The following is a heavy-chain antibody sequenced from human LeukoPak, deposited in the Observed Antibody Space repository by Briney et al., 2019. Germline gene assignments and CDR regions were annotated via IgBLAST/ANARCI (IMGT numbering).Heavy chain of an antibody. J-gene: IGHJ3*01. Sequence: GGSLRLSCAASGFSFSSYAMSWVRQAPGKGLGWVSAISASGANTNYADSVRGRFTISRDNSKKQVYLQMNSLRVEDTAIYYCAKGKVNHNGAFDVWGQGTRVTTSS. D-gene: IGHD2-8*01. CDR1: GFSFSSYA. CDR3: AKGKVNHNGAFDV. CDR2: ISASGANT. V-gene: IGHV3-23*01.